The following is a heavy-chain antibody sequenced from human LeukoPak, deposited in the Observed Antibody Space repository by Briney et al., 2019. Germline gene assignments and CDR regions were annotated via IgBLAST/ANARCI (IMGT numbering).Heavy chain of an antibody. V-gene: IGHV1-8*01. Sequence: ASVKVSCKASGYTFTSYDINWGRQATGQGLEWMGWMNPNSGNTGYAQKFQGRVTMTRNTSISTAYMELSSLRSEDTAVYYCARSPLRFLEWLLSSGMDVWGQGTTVTVSS. J-gene: IGHJ6*02. CDR1: GYTFTSYD. CDR2: MNPNSGNT. CDR3: ARSPLRFLEWLLSSGMDV. D-gene: IGHD3-3*01.